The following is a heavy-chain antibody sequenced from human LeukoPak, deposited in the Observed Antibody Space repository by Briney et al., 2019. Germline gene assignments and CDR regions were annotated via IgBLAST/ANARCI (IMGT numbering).Heavy chain of an antibody. V-gene: IGHV1-18*01. Sequence: ASVKVSCKASGYTFTSYGISWVRQAPGQGLEWIGWISAYNGNTNYAQKLQGRVTMTTDTSTSTAYMELRSLRSVDTAVYYCARVNGSGSYYTNYYYYYMDVWGKGTTVTDSS. CDR3: ARVNGSGSYYTNYYYYYMDV. CDR1: GYTFTSYG. J-gene: IGHJ6*03. D-gene: IGHD3-10*01. CDR2: ISAYNGNT.